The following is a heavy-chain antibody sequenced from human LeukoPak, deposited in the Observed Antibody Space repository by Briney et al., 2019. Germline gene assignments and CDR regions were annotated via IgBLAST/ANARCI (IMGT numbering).Heavy chain of an antibody. CDR3: ARDLLLWFGELSGDSDY. Sequence: GGSLRLSCAASGFSVSNNYMNWVRQAPGKGLEWASVIYGSGSAYYADSVKGRFTISRHISKNTLYLQMNSLRAEDTAVYYCARDLLLWFGELSGDSDYWGQGTLVTVSS. D-gene: IGHD3-10*01. CDR1: GFSVSNNY. CDR2: IYGSGSA. J-gene: IGHJ4*02. V-gene: IGHV3-53*04.